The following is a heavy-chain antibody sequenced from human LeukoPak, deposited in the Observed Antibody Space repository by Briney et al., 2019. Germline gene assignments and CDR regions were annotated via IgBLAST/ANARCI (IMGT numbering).Heavy chain of an antibody. V-gene: IGHV3-20*04. Sequence: GGSLRLSCAASGFTFDDYGMSWVRQAPGKGLEWVSGINWNGGSTGYADSVKGRFTISRDNAKNSLYLQINSLRAEDTALYYCARGLYYYDSSGYYYLGYWGQGTLVTVSS. D-gene: IGHD3-22*01. CDR1: GFTFDDYG. J-gene: IGHJ4*02. CDR3: ARGLYYYDSSGYYYLGY. CDR2: INWNGGST.